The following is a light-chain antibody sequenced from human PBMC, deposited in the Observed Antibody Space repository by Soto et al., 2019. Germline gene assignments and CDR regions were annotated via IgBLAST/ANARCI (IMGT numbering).Light chain of an antibody. V-gene: IGKV3-20*01. CDR1: QSVSKF. CDR3: QQYASSPIT. J-gene: IGKJ5*01. Sequence: EIVLTQSPATLSLSPVERANLSCRASQSVSKFLAWFQQKPGQAPRLLIYGASNWATGVPDRFSGSGSGTDFTLTISRLEPEDFAVYFCQQYASSPITFGQGTRLEIK. CDR2: GAS.